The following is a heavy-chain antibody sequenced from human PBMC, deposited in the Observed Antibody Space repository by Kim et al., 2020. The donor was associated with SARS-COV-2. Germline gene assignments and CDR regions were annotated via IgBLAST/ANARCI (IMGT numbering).Heavy chain of an antibody. CDR1: GFTFSSYE. CDR2: ISSSGSTI. CDR3: ARERYCSGGSCYELDY. Sequence: GGSLRLSCAASGFTFSSYEMNWVRQAPGKGLEWVSYISSSGSTIYYADSVKGRFTISRDNAKNSLYLQMNSLRAEDTAVYYCARERYCSGGSCYELDYWGQGTLVTVSS. V-gene: IGHV3-48*03. D-gene: IGHD2-15*01. J-gene: IGHJ4*02.